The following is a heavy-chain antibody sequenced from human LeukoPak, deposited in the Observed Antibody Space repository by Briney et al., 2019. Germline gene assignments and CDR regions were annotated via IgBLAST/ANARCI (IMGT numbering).Heavy chain of an antibody. CDR3: ARYSSSWYSIDY. CDR1: GFTFSTYG. J-gene: IGHJ4*02. Sequence: PGRSLRLSCAASGFTFSTYGMHWVRQAPGKGLEWVAVIWYDGSDKYYADSVKGRFTISRDKSKNTLYLQMNSLRAEDTAVYYCARYSSSWYSIDYWGQGTLVTFSS. D-gene: IGHD6-13*01. V-gene: IGHV3-33*01. CDR2: IWYDGSDK.